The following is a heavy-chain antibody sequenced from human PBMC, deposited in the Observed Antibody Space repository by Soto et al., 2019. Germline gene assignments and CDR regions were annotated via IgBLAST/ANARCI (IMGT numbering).Heavy chain of an antibody. J-gene: IGHJ4*02. CDR3: ARGRATVTPEIDY. CDR1: GFTFSSYS. Sequence: PGGSLRLSCAASGFTFSSYSMNWVRQAPGKGLEWVSYISSSSSTIYYADSVKGRFTISRDNAKNSLYLQMNSLRAEDTAVYYCARGRATVTPEIDYWGQGTLVTVSS. V-gene: IGHV3-48*01. CDR2: ISSSSSTI. D-gene: IGHD4-17*01.